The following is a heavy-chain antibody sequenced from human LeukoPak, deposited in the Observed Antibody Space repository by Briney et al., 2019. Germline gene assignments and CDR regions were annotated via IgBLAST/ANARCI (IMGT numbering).Heavy chain of an antibody. CDR2: ISWNSGSI. D-gene: IGHD3-22*01. J-gene: IGHJ4*02. Sequence: GGSLRLSCAASGFTFDDYAMHWVRQAPGKGLEWVSGISWNSGSIGYADSVKGRFTISRDNAKNSLYLQMNSLRAEDTAVYYCARESYYDSSGYYGHGDYWGQGTLVTVSS. CDR3: ARESYYDSSGYYGHGDY. V-gene: IGHV3-9*01. CDR1: GFTFDDYA.